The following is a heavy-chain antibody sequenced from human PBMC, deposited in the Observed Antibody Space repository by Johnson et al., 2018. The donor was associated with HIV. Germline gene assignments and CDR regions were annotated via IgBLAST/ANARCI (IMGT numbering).Heavy chain of an antibody. J-gene: IGHJ3*02. CDR1: GFTVSSNY. CDR3: ARVSLAYSYGYDAFDI. Sequence: VQLVESGGGLIQPGGSLRLSCAASGFTVSSNYMSWVRQAPGKGLEWVSVIYSGGSTYYADSVKGRFTISRDNSKNTLFLQMNSLRPKDTAVYFCARVSLAYSYGYDAFDIWGRGTMVTVSS. D-gene: IGHD5-18*01. V-gene: IGHV3-66*03. CDR2: IYSGGST.